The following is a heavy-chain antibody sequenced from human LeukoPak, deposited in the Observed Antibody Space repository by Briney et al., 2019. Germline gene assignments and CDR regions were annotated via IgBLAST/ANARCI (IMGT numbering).Heavy chain of an antibody. CDR3: ASVTTSDAFDI. D-gene: IGHD4-17*01. J-gene: IGHJ3*02. V-gene: IGHV3-21*01. Sequence: PGGSLRLSCAASGFTFNNYAMSWVRQAPGKGLEWVSSISSSSSYIYYADSVKGRFTISRDNAKNSLYLQMNSLRAEDTAVYYCASVTTSDAFDIWGQGTMVTVSS. CDR1: GFTFNNYA. CDR2: ISSSSSYI.